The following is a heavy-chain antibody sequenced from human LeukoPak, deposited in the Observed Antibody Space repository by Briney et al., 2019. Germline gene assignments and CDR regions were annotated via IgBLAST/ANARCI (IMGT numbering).Heavy chain of an antibody. CDR1: GITVSNYY. D-gene: IGHD6-6*01. V-gene: IGHV3-11*01. CDR3: ARDHWGSSSFYLDV. CDR2: ISSSGRTI. J-gene: IGHJ6*02. Sequence: PGGSLRLSCAASGITVSNYYMTWIRQAPGKGLEWISYISSSGRTIYYADSVKGRFTISRDNAKNSLSLHMNSLRAEDTAVYFCARDHWGSSSFYLDVWGQGTTVTVSS.